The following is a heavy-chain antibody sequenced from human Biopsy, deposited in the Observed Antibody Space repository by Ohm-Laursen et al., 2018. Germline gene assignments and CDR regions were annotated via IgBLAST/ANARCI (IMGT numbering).Heavy chain of an antibody. V-gene: IGHV4-59*01. Sequence: SETLSLTCTVSGGSISSDYWSWIRQTPGKGLEWIGYIYYSGSTNYNPSLKSRVTISVAVDTSKSQFSLRLSSVTAADAAVYYCARATNSTGWPYYYFYGMDVWGQGTTVIVSS. D-gene: IGHD2/OR15-2a*01. CDR2: IYYSGST. J-gene: IGHJ6*02. CDR1: GGSISSDY. CDR3: ARATNSTGWPYYYFYGMDV.